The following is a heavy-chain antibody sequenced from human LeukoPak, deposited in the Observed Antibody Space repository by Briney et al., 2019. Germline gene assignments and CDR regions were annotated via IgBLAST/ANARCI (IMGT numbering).Heavy chain of an antibody. CDR1: GFTFSSYS. V-gene: IGHV3-48*02. CDR3: ARSTMVQGVH. D-gene: IGHD3-10*01. CDR2: ISSSSTI. J-gene: IGHJ4*02. Sequence: PGGSLRLSCAASGFTFSSYSMNWVRQAPGKGLEWVSYISSSSTIYYADSVKGRFTISRDSAKNSLYLQMNSLRDEDTAVYYCARSTMVQGVHWGQGTLVTVSS.